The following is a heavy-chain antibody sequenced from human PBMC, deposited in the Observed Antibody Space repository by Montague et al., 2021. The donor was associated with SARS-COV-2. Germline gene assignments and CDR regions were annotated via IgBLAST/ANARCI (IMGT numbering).Heavy chain of an antibody. CDR2: ISGSGSSA. D-gene: IGHD5-18*01. CDR3: AKGDVDTAMAFEY. CDR1: GFTFSSYA. V-gene: IGHV3-23*01. J-gene: IGHJ4*02. Sequence: SLRLSCAASGFTFSSYAMSWVRQAPGKGLEWVSAISGSGSSAYYADSVKGRFTISRDNSKNTLYPQMNSLRAEDTAVYYCAKGDVDTAMAFEYWGQGTLVTVSS.